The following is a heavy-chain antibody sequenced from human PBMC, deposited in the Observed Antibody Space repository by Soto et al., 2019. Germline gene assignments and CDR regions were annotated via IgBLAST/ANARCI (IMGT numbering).Heavy chain of an antibody. D-gene: IGHD3-3*01. Sequence: SETLSLTCAVYGGSFSGYYWSWIRQPPGKGLEWIGEINHSGSTNYNPSLKSRVTISVDTSKNQFSLKLSSVTAADTAVYYCARGAKDYDFWSGYYDAFDIWGQGTMVTVSS. CDR2: INHSGST. V-gene: IGHV4-34*01. J-gene: IGHJ3*02. CDR1: GGSFSGYY. CDR3: ARGAKDYDFWSGYYDAFDI.